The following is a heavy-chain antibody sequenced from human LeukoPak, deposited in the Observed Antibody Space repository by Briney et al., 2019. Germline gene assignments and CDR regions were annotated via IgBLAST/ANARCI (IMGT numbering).Heavy chain of an antibody. Sequence: SVKVSCKASVGTFSSYTISWVRQAPGQGLGWMGRIIPILGIANYAQKFQGRVTITADKSTSTAYMELSSLRSEDTAVYYCAREGGQYSSSSLGYWGQGTLVTVSS. CDR3: AREGGQYSSSSLGY. J-gene: IGHJ4*02. CDR1: VGTFSSYT. CDR2: IIPILGIA. D-gene: IGHD6-6*01. V-gene: IGHV1-69*04.